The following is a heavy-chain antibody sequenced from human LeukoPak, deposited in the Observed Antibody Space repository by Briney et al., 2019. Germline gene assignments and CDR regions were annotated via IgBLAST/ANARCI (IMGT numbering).Heavy chain of an antibody. D-gene: IGHD3-22*01. Sequence: GESLKISCKGSGYSFTSYWIGWVRQMPGKGLEWMGIIYPGDSDTRYSPSFQGQVTISADKSISTAYLQWSSLKASDTAMYYCARHLPPSYDSSGYMPPGFDYWGQGTLVTVSS. CDR2: IYPGDSDT. CDR1: GYSFTSYW. V-gene: IGHV5-51*01. J-gene: IGHJ4*02. CDR3: ARHLPPSYDSSGYMPPGFDY.